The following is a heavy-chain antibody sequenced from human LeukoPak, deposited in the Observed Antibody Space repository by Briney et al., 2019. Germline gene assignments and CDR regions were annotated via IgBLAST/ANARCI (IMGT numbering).Heavy chain of an antibody. CDR2: IKSKTDGGTT. CDR1: GFTFSNAW. J-gene: IGHJ6*03. V-gene: IGHV3-15*01. CDR3: TTGLGYCSSTSCYVPWYYYYMDV. D-gene: IGHD2-2*01. Sequence: GGSLRLSCAASGFTFSNAWMSWVRQAPGKGLEWVGRIKSKTDGGTTDYAAPVKGRFTISRDDSKNTLYLQMNSLKTEDTAVYYCTTGLGYCSSTSCYVPWYYYYMDVWGKGTTVTVSS.